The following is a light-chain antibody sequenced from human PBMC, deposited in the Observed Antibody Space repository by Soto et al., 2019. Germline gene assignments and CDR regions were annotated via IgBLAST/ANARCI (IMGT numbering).Light chain of an antibody. Sequence: DIQMTQSPSSLSASVGDRVTITCQTCQDISSCLNWYQQKPGKAPKLLIYDASNLETGVPSRFSGSGSGTDFTFTIYSLQPEDIATYYCQQFDDLPFTFGPGTKVDIK. CDR3: QQFDDLPFT. CDR1: QDISSC. V-gene: IGKV1-33*01. CDR2: DAS. J-gene: IGKJ3*01.